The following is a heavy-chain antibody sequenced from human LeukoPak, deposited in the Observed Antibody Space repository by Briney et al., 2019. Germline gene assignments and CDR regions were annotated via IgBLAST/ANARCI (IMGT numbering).Heavy chain of an antibody. CDR3: TRGADYYDSSGYYPHYFDY. D-gene: IGHD3-22*01. CDR1: GFTFGDYA. J-gene: IGHJ4*02. V-gene: IGHV3-49*04. CDR2: IRSKAYGGTT. Sequence: PGRSLRLSGTASGFTFGDYAMSWVRQAPGKGLEWVGFIRSKAYGGTTEYAASVKGRFTISRDDSKSIAYLQMNSLKTEDTAVYYCTRGADYYDSSGYYPHYFDYWGQGTLVTVSS.